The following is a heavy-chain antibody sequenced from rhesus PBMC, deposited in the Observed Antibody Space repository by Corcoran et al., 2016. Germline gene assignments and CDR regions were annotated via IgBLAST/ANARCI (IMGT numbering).Heavy chain of an antibody. J-gene: IGHJ5-1*01. D-gene: IGHD6-43*01. V-gene: IGHV4-93*02. CDR2: IHDSTVNT. Sequence: QVQLQESGPAVVKPSETLSLTCAVSGGSISSSNCWDWIRQSPGKGLEWIGGIHDSTVNTVYNPSLKGRVTLSIDTSQNQFSLKLSSVTAADTAVYFCARHLGSSYGWRFDVWGAGVLVTVSS. CDR3: ARHLGSSYGWRFDV. CDR1: GGSISSSNC.